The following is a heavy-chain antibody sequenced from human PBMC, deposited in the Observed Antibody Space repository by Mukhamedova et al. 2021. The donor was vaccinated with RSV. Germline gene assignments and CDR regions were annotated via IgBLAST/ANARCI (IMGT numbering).Heavy chain of an antibody. V-gene: IGHV3-21*01. CDR3: ARDSRRYASGLAFDY. Sequence: VSSISSSSTYIYHADSLKGRFTISRDNANNSLYLQMNSLRAEDTAGYYCARDSRRYASGLAFDYWGQGTLVSVSS. D-gene: IGHD3-10*01. J-gene: IGHJ4*02. CDR2: ISSSSTYI.